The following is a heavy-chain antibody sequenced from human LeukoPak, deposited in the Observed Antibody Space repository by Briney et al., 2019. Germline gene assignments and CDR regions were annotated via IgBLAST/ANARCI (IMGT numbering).Heavy chain of an antibody. V-gene: IGHV1-2*02. CDR2: INPNSGGT. Sequence: GASVKVSCEASGYTFTGYYMHWVRQAPGQGLEWMGWINPNSGGTNYAQKFQGRVTMTRDTSISTAYMELSRLRSDDTAVYYCARAFRTSNYYDSSGTEALGYWGQGTLVTVSS. D-gene: IGHD3-22*01. J-gene: IGHJ4*02. CDR1: GYTFTGYY. CDR3: ARAFRTSNYYDSSGTEALGY.